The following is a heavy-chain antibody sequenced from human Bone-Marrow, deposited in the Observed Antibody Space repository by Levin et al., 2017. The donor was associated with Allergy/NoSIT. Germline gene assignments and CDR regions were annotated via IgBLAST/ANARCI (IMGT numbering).Heavy chain of an antibody. CDR1: GFTFSSYA. D-gene: IGHD6-13*01. CDR2: ISGSGGST. Sequence: GESLKISCAASGFTFSSYAMSWVRQAPGKGLEWVSAISGSGGSTYYADSVKGRFTISRDNSKNTLYLQMNSLRAEDTAVYYCAKDDYSSSAAPTDYWGQGTLVTVSS. J-gene: IGHJ4*02. V-gene: IGHV3-23*01. CDR3: AKDDYSSSAAPTDY.